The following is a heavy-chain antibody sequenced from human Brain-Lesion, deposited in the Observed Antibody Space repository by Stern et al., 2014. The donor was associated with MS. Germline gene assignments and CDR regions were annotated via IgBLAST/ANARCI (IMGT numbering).Heavy chain of an antibody. CDR3: ARDITGSSAYFAY. CDR1: GFTFDDYA. V-gene: IGHV3-9*01. D-gene: IGHD1-14*01. Sequence: EVHLVESGGDLVQPGRSLRLSCAAFGFTFDDYAMQWVRQAPGKGLEWVAGISWNSGTIGYADSVKGRFTTSRDNAYSSLYLQMNSLRPEDTALYYCARDITGSSAYFAYWGQGTLVTVSS. J-gene: IGHJ4*02. CDR2: ISWNSGTI.